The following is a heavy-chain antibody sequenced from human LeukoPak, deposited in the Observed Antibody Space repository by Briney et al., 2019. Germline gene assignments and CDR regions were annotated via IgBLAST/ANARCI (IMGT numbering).Heavy chain of an antibody. V-gene: IGHV3-53*01. CDR2: IYSGGST. J-gene: IGHJ6*02. D-gene: IGHD6-13*01. Sequence: GGSLRLSCAASGFTVSSNYMSWVRQAPGKGLEWVSVIYSGGSTYYADSVKGRFTFSRDNSKNTLYLQMNSLRAEDTAVYYCASYRNSSSWYYYYYGMDVWGQGTTVTVSS. CDR3: ASYRNSSSWYYYYYGMDV. CDR1: GFTVSSNY.